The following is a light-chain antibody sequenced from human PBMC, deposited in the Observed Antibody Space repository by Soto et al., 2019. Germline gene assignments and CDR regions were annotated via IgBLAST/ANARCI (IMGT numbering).Light chain of an antibody. Sequence: EIVMTQSPATLSVSPGGRATLSCRASQSVNSNLAWYQQKPGQAPRLLIYGASTRATGFPARFSGSGSGTEFTLTISSLQSEDFAVYYCQQYKNWPLTFGGGTRVEIK. V-gene: IGKV3-15*01. CDR3: QQYKNWPLT. CDR2: GAS. J-gene: IGKJ4*01. CDR1: QSVNSN.